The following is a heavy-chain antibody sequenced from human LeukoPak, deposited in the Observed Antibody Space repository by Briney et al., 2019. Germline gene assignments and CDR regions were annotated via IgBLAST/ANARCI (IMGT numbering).Heavy chain of an antibody. V-gene: IGHV3-33*01. CDR3: ARDDTAMATDY. CDR1: GFTFSSYG. D-gene: IGHD5-18*01. Sequence: PTGGSLRLSCAASGFTFSSYGMHGVRQAPGKGLEWVAVIWYDGSNKYYADSVKGRFTISRDNSKNTLYLQMNSLRAEDTAVYYCARDDTAMATDYWGQGTLVTVSS. CDR2: IWYDGSNK. J-gene: IGHJ4*02.